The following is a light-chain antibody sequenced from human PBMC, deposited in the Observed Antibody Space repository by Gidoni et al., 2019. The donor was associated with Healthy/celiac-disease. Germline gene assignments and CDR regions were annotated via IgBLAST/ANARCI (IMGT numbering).Light chain of an antibody. V-gene: IGLV1-40*01. J-gene: IGLJ2*01. CDR2: GNS. CDR3: QSYDSSLSGVV. CDR1: SSNIGAGYD. Sequence: QSVLTPPPSVSAAPAQRVTISCTGSSSNIGAGYDVHWYQQLPGTAPKLLIYGNSNRPSGVPDRFSGSKSGTSASLAITGLQAEDEADYYCQSYDSSLSGVVFGGGTKLTVL.